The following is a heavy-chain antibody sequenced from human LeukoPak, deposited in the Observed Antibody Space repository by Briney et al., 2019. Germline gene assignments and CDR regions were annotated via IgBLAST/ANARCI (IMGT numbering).Heavy chain of an antibody. CDR2: THHSGNT. D-gene: IGHD3-22*01. V-gene: IGHV4-59*12. CDR3: ARVGHVYDSSGYYQDY. CDR1: GGSISSYY. Sequence: PSETLSLTCTVSGGSISSYYWNWIRQPPGKGLEWIGYTHHSGNTLYNPSLKSRVTTSVDTSKNQFSLSLSSVTAADTAVYYCARVGHVYDSSGYYQDYWGQGTLVTVSS. J-gene: IGHJ4*02.